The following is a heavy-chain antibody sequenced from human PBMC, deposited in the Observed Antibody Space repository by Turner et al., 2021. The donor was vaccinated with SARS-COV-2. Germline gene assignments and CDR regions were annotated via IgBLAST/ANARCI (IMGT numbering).Heavy chain of an antibody. D-gene: IGHD6-13*01. CDR1: GFTVSSNY. Sequence: EVQLVESGGGLVQPGGSLRLSCAASGFTVSSNYMSWVRQAPGKGLEWVSIIYSGGTTYYADSVKGRFTISRDNSKNTLYLQMNSLSAEDTAVYYCARGDSSSWLTYWGQGTLGTVSS. CDR3: ARGDSSSWLTY. J-gene: IGHJ4*02. V-gene: IGHV3-66*01. CDR2: IYSGGTT.